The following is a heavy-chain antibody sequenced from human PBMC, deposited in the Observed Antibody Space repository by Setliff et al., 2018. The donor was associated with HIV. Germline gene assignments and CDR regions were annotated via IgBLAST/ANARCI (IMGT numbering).Heavy chain of an antibody. D-gene: IGHD2-8*01. J-gene: IGHJ3*02. CDR1: GGSINSDY. CDR3: ARGLDIVLMVYAIPDAFDI. V-gene: IGHV4-38-2*02. CDR2: IYHSGST. Sequence: PSETLSLTCTVSGGSINSDYWSWIRQPPGKGLEWIGSIYHSGSTYYNPSLKSRVTISVDTSKNQFSLKLSSVTAADTAVYYCARGLDIVLMVYAIPDAFDIWGQGTMVTVSS.